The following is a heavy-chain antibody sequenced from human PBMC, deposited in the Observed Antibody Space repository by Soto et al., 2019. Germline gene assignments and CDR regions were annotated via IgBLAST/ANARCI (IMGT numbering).Heavy chain of an antibody. CDR2: INASNGST. J-gene: IGHJ6*02. CDR3: ARDIVVVPAAESYYYYYGMDV. Sequence: ASVKVSCKASGYTFTSYAMHWVRQAPGQRLEWMGRINASNGSTSYAQKFQGRVTMTRDTSTSTVYMELSSLRSEDTAVYYCARDIVVVPAAESYYYYYGMDVWGQGTTVTVSS. V-gene: IGHV1-3*01. CDR1: GYTFTSYA. D-gene: IGHD2-2*01.